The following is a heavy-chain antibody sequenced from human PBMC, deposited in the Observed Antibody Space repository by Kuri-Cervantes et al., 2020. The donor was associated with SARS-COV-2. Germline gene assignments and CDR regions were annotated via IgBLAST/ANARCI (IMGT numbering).Heavy chain of an antibody. CDR1: GYSFTSYW. CDR2: IDPSDSYT. Sequence: GESLKISCKGSGYSFTSYWTSWARQMPGKGLEWMGRIDPSDSYTNYSPSFQGHVTISADKSTSTAYLQWSSLKASDTAMYYCARLRICGGDCSPSFDYWGQGTLVTVSS. J-gene: IGHJ4*02. CDR3: ARLRICGGDCSPSFDY. D-gene: IGHD2-21*02. V-gene: IGHV5-10-1*01.